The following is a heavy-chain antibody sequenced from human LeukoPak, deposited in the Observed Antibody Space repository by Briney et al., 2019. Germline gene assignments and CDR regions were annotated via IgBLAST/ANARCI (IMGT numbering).Heavy chain of an antibody. CDR3: ARGQARDILTGYGARQDNWFDP. CDR1: GGSISSSSYY. D-gene: IGHD3-9*01. J-gene: IGHJ5*02. CDR2: IYYSGST. V-gene: IGHV4-39*01. Sequence: SETLSLTCTVSGGSISSSSYYWGWIRQPPGKGLEWIGSIYYSGSTYYNPSLKSRVTISVDTSKNQFSLKLSSVTAADTAVYYCARGQARDILTGYGARQDNWFDPWGQGTLVTVSS.